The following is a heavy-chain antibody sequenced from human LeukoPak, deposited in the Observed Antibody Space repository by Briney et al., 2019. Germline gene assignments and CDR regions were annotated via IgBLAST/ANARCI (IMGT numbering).Heavy chain of an antibody. J-gene: IGHJ4*02. CDR2: IKQDGSEK. D-gene: IGHD6-19*01. V-gene: IGHV3-7*01. CDR3: ASLYSSGWYY. Sequence: GGSLRLSCAASGLTFSSYWMSWVRQAPGKGLEWVANIKQDGSEKYYVDSVKGRFTISRDNAKNSLHLQVNSLRAEDTAVYYCASLYSSGWYYWGQGTLVTVSS. CDR1: GLTFSSYW.